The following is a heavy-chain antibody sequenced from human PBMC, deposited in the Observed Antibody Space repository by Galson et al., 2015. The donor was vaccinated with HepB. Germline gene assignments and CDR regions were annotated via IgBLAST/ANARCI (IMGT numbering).Heavy chain of an antibody. CDR2: ISSSSSTI. J-gene: IGHJ4*02. CDR1: GFTFSSYS. Sequence: SLRLSCAASGFTFSSYSMNWVRQAPGKGLEWVSYISSSSSTIYYADSVKGRFTISRDNAKNSLYLQMNSLRAEDTAVYYCATDGGFEMATIQFDYWGQGTLVTVSS. D-gene: IGHD5-24*01. CDR3: ATDGGFEMATIQFDY. V-gene: IGHV3-48*01.